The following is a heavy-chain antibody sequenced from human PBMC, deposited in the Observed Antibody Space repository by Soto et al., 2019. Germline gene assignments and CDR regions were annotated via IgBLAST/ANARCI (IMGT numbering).Heavy chain of an antibody. CDR2: IKQDGSEK. CDR3: ARATTVRVIDYYYYYMDV. CDR1: GFTFSSYW. Sequence: GSLRLSCAASGFTFSSYWMSWVRQAPGKGLEWVANIKQDGSEKYYVDSVKGRFTISRDNAKNSLYLQMNSLRAEDTAVYYCARATTVRVIDYYYYYMDVWGKGTTVTVSS. J-gene: IGHJ6*03. D-gene: IGHD4-4*01. V-gene: IGHV3-7*01.